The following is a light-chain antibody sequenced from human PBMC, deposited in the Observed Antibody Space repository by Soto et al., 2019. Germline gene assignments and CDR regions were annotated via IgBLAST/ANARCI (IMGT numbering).Light chain of an antibody. V-gene: IGKV3-15*01. CDR1: QTIDNK. CDR3: QQYKDWRT. CDR2: GAS. Sequence: IVMTQSPATLSVSPGERATLSCRASQTIDNKLAWYQQRPGQAPRLLIYGASIRATGIPVRFSGSGSGTEFTLTISGLQSEDFGVYYCQQYKDWRTFGQGTNVDIK. J-gene: IGKJ1*01.